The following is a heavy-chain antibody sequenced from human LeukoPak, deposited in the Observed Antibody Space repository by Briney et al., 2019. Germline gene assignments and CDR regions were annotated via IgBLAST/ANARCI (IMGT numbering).Heavy chain of an antibody. D-gene: IGHD6-19*01. CDR2: ISSSSTM. Sequence: GGSLRLSCAASGFTFSSYSMNWVRQAPGKGLEWVSYISSSSTMYYADSVKGRFTISRDNAKNSLYLQMNSLRAEDTAVYYCARDRDSSGWYRIDYWGQGTLVTVSS. J-gene: IGHJ4*02. CDR3: ARDRDSSGWYRIDY. CDR1: GFTFSSYS. V-gene: IGHV3-48*01.